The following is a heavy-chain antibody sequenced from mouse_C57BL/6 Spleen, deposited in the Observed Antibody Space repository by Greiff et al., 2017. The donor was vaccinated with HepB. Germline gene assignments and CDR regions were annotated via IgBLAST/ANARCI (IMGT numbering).Heavy chain of an antibody. V-gene: IGHV5-4*01. Sequence: DVKLVESGGGLVKPGGSLKLSCAASGFTFSSYAMSWVRQTPEKRLEWVATISDGGSYTYYPDNVKGRFTISRDNAKNNLYLQMSHLKSEDTAMYYCARDLYGNPYWGQGTTLTVSS. D-gene: IGHD2-1*01. CDR3: ARDLYGNPY. J-gene: IGHJ2*01. CDR1: GFTFSSYA. CDR2: ISDGGSYT.